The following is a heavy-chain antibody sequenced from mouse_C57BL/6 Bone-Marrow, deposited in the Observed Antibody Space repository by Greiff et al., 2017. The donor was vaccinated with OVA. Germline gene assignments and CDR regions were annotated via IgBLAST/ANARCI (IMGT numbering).Heavy chain of an antibody. J-gene: IGHJ1*03. CDR2: ISNGGGST. Sequence: EVKVEESGGGLVQPGGSLKLSCAASGFTFSDYYMYWVRQTPEKRLEWVAYISNGGGSTYYPDTVKGRFTISRDNAKNTLYLQMSRLKSVDTAMYDCARLVSECYGSSSYFDVWGTGTTVTVSS. D-gene: IGHD1-1*01. CDR3: ARLVSECYGSSSYFDV. CDR1: GFTFSDYY. V-gene: IGHV5-12*01.